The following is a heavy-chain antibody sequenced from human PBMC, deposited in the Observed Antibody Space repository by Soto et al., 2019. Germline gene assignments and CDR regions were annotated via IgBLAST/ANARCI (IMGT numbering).Heavy chain of an antibody. CDR3: ARGYYYGSGRPTPGGMDV. J-gene: IGHJ6*02. V-gene: IGHV1-18*01. D-gene: IGHD3-10*01. Sequence: QVHLVQSGAEVKKPGASVKVSCKASGYTFTNYDINWVRQAPGQGLEWMGWISTYTGNTNYAQKLQGRVTMTTDTSASTAYMEQRSLRSDDTAVYYGARGYYYGSGRPTPGGMDVWGHGTTVTVSS. CDR2: ISTYTGNT. CDR1: GYTFTNYD.